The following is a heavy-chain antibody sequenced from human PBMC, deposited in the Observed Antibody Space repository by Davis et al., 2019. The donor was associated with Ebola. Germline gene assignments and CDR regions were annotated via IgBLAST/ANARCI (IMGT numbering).Heavy chain of an antibody. Sequence: SETLSLTCTVSGGSISSSSYYWSWIRQPPGKGLEWIGYIYYSGNTYYNPSLKSRVTVSVDTSKNQFSLKLSSVTAADTAVYYCARTVSPYYYDSSGRTPVGYFDLWGRGTLVTVSS. V-gene: IGHV4-61*01. J-gene: IGHJ2*01. D-gene: IGHD3-22*01. CDR2: IYYSGNT. CDR3: ARTVSPYYYDSSGRTPVGYFDL. CDR1: GGSISSSSYY.